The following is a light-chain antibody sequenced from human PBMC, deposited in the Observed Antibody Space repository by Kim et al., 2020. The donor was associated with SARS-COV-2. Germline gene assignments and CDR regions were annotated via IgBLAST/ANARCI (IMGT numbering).Light chain of an antibody. CDR3: QSYDSSLSGSV. CDR1: SSNIGAGYG. J-gene: IGLJ2*01. CDR2: GNS. V-gene: IGLV1-40*01. Sequence: GTRSCTGSSSNIGAGYGVHWYQQLPGTAPKLLIYGNSNRPSGVPDRFSGSKSGTSASLAITGLQAEDEADYYCQSYDSSLSGSVFGGGTQLTVL.